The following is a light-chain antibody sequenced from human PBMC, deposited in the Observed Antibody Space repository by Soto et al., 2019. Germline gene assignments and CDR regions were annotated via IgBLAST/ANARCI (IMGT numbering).Light chain of an antibody. Sequence: DIVMTQSPATLSLSPGERATFSCRASQDISTNLAWYQQKPGQAPSLLIYAASTRATGIPARFSGSGSGTEFTLTVSSLQSEDFAIYFCQHYNNWPPWTFGQGTKVEFK. J-gene: IGKJ1*01. V-gene: IGKV3-15*01. CDR2: AAS. CDR3: QHYNNWPPWT. CDR1: QDISTN.